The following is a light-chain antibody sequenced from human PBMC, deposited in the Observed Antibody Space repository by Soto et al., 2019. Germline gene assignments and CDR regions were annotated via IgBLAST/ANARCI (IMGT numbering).Light chain of an antibody. CDR1: QSVSSN. CDR2: GAS. CDR3: HQYNNWPPWT. Sequence: EIVMTQSPATLSVSPGERATLSCRASQSVSSNLAWYQQKPGQAPRLLIYGASTRATGIPARFSGSGSGTEFTLTISSLQSEDYAVYYCHQYNNWPPWTFGQGTKWEIK. V-gene: IGKV3-15*01. J-gene: IGKJ1*01.